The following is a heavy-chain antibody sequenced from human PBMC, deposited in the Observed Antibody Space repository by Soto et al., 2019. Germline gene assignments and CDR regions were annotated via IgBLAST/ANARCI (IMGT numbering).Heavy chain of an antibody. CDR1: GGSISSSSYC. Sequence: ASETLSLTCTVSGGSISSSSYCWSWIRQPPGKGLEWIGSIYYSGSTYYNPSLKSRVTISVDTSKNQFSLKLSSVTAADTAVYYCAREEVVVPAATPGLEYYYYYGMDVWGQGTTVTVSS. CDR3: AREEVVVPAATPGLEYYYYYGMDV. J-gene: IGHJ6*02. CDR2: IYYSGST. D-gene: IGHD2-2*01. V-gene: IGHV4-39*07.